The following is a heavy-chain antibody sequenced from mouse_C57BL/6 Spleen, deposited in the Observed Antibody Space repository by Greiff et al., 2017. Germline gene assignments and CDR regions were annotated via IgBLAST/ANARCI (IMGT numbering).Heavy chain of an antibody. CDR1: GFTFSSYA. V-gene: IGHV5-4*01. CDR3: ARDPGSNYGVAMDY. CDR2: ISDGGSYT. J-gene: IGHJ4*01. Sequence: EVKLVESGGGLVKPGGSLKLSCAASGFTFSSYAMSWVRQTPDKRLEWVATISDGGSYTYYPDNVKGRFTISRDNAKNNLYLQMSHLKSEDTAMYYCARDPGSNYGVAMDYWGQGTSVTVSS. D-gene: IGHD2-5*01.